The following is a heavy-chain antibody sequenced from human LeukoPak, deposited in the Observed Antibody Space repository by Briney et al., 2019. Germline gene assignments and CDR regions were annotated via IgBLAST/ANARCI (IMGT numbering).Heavy chain of an antibody. Sequence: PGESLKISCKASGYTFTHQWIGWVRQMSGSGLEWMGIIYPRDSDTIYSPSFQGHVTISADTSINTAYLEWSSPEASDTAIYYCARHSDVIGAIWGQGTLVTVSS. V-gene: IGHV5-51*01. CDR3: ARHSDVIGAI. CDR2: IYPRDSDT. J-gene: IGHJ4*02. D-gene: IGHD3-10*01. CDR1: GYTFTHQW.